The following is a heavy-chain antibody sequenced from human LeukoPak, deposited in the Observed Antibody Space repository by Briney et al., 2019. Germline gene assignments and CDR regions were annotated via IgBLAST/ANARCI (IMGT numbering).Heavy chain of an antibody. V-gene: IGHV3-23*01. CDR1: GFTFSSYA. CDR2: ISSSGST. Sequence: GGSLRLSCAASGFTFSSYAMRWVRQAPGKGLEWVSAISSSGSTYYADSVKGRFTISRDNSKNTLYLQMNSLRAEDTAVYYCAKDSMLRGVSYFDYWGQGTLVTVSS. CDR3: AKDSMLRGVSYFDY. D-gene: IGHD3-10*01. J-gene: IGHJ4*02.